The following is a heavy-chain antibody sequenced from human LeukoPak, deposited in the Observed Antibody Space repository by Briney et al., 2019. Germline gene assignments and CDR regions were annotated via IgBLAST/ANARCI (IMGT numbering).Heavy chain of an antibody. CDR1: GGSISSGGYY. J-gene: IGHJ4*02. D-gene: IGHD2-2*01. CDR2: IYYSGST. CDR3: ARDFPGKMGYCSSTSCYPY. V-gene: IGHV4-31*03. Sequence: PSETLSLTCTVSGGSISSGGYYWSWIRQHPGKGLEWIGYIYYSGSTYYNPSLKSRVTISVDTSKNQFSLKLSSVTAADTAVYYCARDFPGKMGYCSSTSCYPYWGQGTLATVSS.